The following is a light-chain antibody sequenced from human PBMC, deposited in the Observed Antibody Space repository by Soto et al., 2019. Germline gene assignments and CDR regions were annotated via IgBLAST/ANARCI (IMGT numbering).Light chain of an antibody. J-gene: IGKJ1*01. V-gene: IGKV3-20*01. CDR1: KSVSSNS. CDR3: PQYGDPGT. CDR2: GAT. Sequence: EIVVTQSPGARYLSPGQRATLSCRAGKSVSSNSLAWSQQKPGQAPRLLIHGATNRAIGISGRFSGSRSGTDFTLTISRMEPEDSAVYYCPQYGDPGTFRQGTKVDIK.